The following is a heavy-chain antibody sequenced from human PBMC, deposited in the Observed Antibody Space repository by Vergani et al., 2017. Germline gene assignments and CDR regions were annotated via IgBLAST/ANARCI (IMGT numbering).Heavy chain of an antibody. Sequence: EVQLVESGGGLIHPGGSLRLSCEGSGFSFSGYWMHWVRQSPEKGLVWVSRIKSDGSITNYADSVKGRFTISRDNAKNTLYLEMNSLRGDDTAKYYCVRARCSGPCFMSNWFDSWGQGTLVTVSS. J-gene: IGHJ5*01. V-gene: IGHV3-74*01. D-gene: IGHD5-12*01. CDR1: GFSFSGYW. CDR3: VRARCSGPCFMSNWFDS. CDR2: IKSDGSIT.